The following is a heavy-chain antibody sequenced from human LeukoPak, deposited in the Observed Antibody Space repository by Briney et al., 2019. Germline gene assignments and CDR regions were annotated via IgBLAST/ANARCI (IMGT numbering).Heavy chain of an antibody. V-gene: IGHV3-21*01. CDR3: ARDRGGIGYYMDV. D-gene: IGHD3-16*02. CDR2: ITSSSSYV. J-gene: IGHJ6*03. CDR1: GFTFSTYN. Sequence: GGSLRLSCEASGFTFSTYNMNWVRQAPGKRLEWVSSITSSSSYVFYADSVKGRFTISRDNAKNSLYLQMNSLRAEDTALYYCARDRGGIGYYMDVWGKGTTVTVSS.